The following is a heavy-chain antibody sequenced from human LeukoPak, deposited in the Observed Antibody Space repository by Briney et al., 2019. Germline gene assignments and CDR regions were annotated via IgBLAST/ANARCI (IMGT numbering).Heavy chain of an antibody. CDR3: ARMVRGVIVDY. D-gene: IGHD3-10*01. Sequence: SETLSLTCTVSGGSVSSGSYYWSWIRQPPGTGLEWIGEINHSGSTNYNPSLKSRVTISVDTSKNQFSLKLSSVTAADTAVYYCARMVRGVIVDYWGQGTLVTVSS. CDR2: INHSGST. CDR1: GGSVSSGSYY. J-gene: IGHJ4*02. V-gene: IGHV4-39*07.